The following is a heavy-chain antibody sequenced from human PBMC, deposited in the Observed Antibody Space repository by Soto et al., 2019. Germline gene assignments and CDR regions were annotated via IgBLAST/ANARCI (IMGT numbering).Heavy chain of an antibody. V-gene: IGHV1-2*04. CDR3: ASGRTRPLVAPFDY. Sequence: GASVKVSCKASGYTFTGYYMHWVRQAPGQGLEWMGWINPNSGGTNYAQKFQGWVTMTRDTSISTAYMELRSLRSDDTAVYYCASGRTRPLVAPFDYWGQGTLVTVSS. CDR2: INPNSGGT. J-gene: IGHJ4*02. D-gene: IGHD2-21*01. CDR1: GYTFTGYY.